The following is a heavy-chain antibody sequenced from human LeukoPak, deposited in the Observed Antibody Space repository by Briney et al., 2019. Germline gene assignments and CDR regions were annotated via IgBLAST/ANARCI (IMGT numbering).Heavy chain of an antibody. V-gene: IGHV4-59*01. CDR1: GGSISSYY. J-gene: IGHJ3*02. CDR3: ARDHQVEATPHI. Sequence: KPSEILSLTCTVSGGSISSYYWSWIRQPPGKGLQWIGYISYSGSTNYNPSLKSRVTISLDTSQNQFSLKLSSVTAADTAVYYCARDHQVEATPHIWGRGTMVSVSS. CDR2: ISYSGST. D-gene: IGHD1-26*01.